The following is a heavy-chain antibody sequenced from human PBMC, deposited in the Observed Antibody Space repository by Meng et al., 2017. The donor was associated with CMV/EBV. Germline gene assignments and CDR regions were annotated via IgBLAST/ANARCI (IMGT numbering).Heavy chain of an antibody. Sequence: FTFSSYAMHWVRQAPGKGLEWVAVMSYDGSNKDYADSVKGRFTISRDNSKNTLYLQMNSLRAEDTAVYYCARDGGAQYGDIPYYFDYWGQGTLVTVSS. CDR2: MSYDGSNK. J-gene: IGHJ4*02. V-gene: IGHV3-30-3*01. CDR1: FTFSSYA. CDR3: ARDGGAQYGDIPYYFDY. D-gene: IGHD4-17*01.